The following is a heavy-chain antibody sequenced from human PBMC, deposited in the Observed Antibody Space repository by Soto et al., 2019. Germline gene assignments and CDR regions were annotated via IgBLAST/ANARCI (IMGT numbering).Heavy chain of an antibody. Sequence: GGSLRLSCAASGFTFSGSAMHWVRQASGKGLEWVGRIRSKANSYATAYAASVKGRFTISRDDSKNTAYLQMNSLKTEDTAVYYCPHIGYCSSTSCFPWGQGTLVTVYS. J-gene: IGHJ5*02. V-gene: IGHV3-73*01. CDR1: GFTFSGSA. D-gene: IGHD2-2*01. CDR2: IRSKANSYAT. CDR3: PHIGYCSSTSCFP.